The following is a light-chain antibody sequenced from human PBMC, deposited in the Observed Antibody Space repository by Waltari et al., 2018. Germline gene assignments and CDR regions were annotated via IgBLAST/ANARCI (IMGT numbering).Light chain of an antibody. V-gene: IGLV2-14*03. Sequence: QSSLTQPASVSGPLGQAITISCTGARSDLEENSHVSWYQHRPGTAPRVIIYDVNHRPSGVYDRFSGSKSGDTASLTISGLRAEDEADYYCASYSHRTLWALGTGTRVTV. CDR3: ASYSHRTLWA. J-gene: IGLJ1*01. CDR2: DVN. CDR1: RSDLEENSH.